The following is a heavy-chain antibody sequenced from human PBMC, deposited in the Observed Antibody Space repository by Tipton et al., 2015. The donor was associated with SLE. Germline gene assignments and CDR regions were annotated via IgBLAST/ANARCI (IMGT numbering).Heavy chain of an antibody. V-gene: IGHV4-34*09. J-gene: IGHJ4*02. CDR1: GGSFSGYY. D-gene: IGHD2-8*02. CDR2: ISYSGST. Sequence: GLVKPSETLSLTCGVYGGSFSGYYWSWIRQSPGKGLEWIGYISYSGSTNYNSSLKSRLTISVDTSKNQFSLKLSSVTAADTAVYYCARDVGGYNTGWFPYYFDYWGQGTLVTVSS. CDR3: ARDVGGYNTGWFPYYFDY.